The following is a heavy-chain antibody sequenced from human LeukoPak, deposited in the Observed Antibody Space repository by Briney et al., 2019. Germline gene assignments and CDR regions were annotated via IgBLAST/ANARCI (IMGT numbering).Heavy chain of an antibody. CDR1: GFTVSSNY. J-gene: IGHJ4*02. V-gene: IGHV3-53*01. CDR2: IYSGGST. Sequence: GGSLRLSCAASGFTVSSNYMSWVRQAPGKGLEWVSVIYSGGSTYYADSVKGRFTISRDNSKNTLYLQMNSLRAEATAVYYCASEGIAAAGTGLDYWGQGTLVTVSS. D-gene: IGHD6-13*01. CDR3: ASEGIAAAGTGLDY.